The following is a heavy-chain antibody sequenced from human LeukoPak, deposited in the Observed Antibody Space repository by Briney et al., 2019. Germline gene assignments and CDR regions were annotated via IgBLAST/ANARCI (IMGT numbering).Heavy chain of an antibody. J-gene: IGHJ4*02. CDR3: TRLLGYTHDY. CDR2: IKQDGYEK. CDR1: GFTFSDFL. V-gene: IGHV3-7*02. Sequence: GGSLRLSCTASGFTFSDFLMSWVRQAPGKGLEWVANIKQDGYEKYYVDSVRGRFTLSRDNANSSLYLQMNNLRAEDTAIYYCTRLLGYTHDYWGQGALVTVSS. D-gene: IGHD5-18*01.